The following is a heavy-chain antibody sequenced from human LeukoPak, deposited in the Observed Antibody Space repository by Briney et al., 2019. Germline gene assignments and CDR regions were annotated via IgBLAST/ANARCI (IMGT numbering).Heavy chain of an antibody. Sequence: SQTLFLTCAVSGGSISSGGYSWSWIRQPPGKGLEWIGYIYHSGSTYYNPSLKSRVTISVDRSKNQFSLKLSSVTAADTAVYYCARESPDCSGGSCYSRVFDYWGQGTLVTVSS. CDR1: GGSISSGGYS. D-gene: IGHD2-15*01. CDR2: IYHSGST. V-gene: IGHV4-30-2*01. CDR3: ARESPDCSGGSCYSRVFDY. J-gene: IGHJ4*02.